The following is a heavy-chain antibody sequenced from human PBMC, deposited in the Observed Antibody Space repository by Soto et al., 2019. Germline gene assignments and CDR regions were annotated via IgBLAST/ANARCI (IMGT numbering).Heavy chain of an antibody. CDR1: GYTFTSYG. J-gene: IGHJ6*02. Sequence: GASVKVSCKASGYTFTSYGISWVRQAPGQGLEWMGWISAYNGNTNYAQKLQGRVTMTTDTSTSTAYMELRSLRSDDTAVYYCARGGSGISYYYYYGMDVWGQGTTVTVSS. CDR2: ISAYNGNT. D-gene: IGHD3-10*01. CDR3: ARGGSGISYYYYYGMDV. V-gene: IGHV1-18*01.